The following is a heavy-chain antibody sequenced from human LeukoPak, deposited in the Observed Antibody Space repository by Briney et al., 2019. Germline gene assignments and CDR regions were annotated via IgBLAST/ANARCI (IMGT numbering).Heavy chain of an antibody. Sequence: GGSLRLSCVASGFTFSSYRMNWVRQAPGKGLEWVSYISSSSKTIYYADPVKGRFTVSRDNAKNSLYLQMNSLRAEDTAVYYXAXGLXPSSSNWXWXYWGQGTXVTXS. D-gene: IGHD6-13*01. CDR3: AXGLXPSSSNWXWXY. CDR1: GFTFSSYR. V-gene: IGHV3-48*01. CDR2: ISSSSKTI. J-gene: IGHJ4*02.